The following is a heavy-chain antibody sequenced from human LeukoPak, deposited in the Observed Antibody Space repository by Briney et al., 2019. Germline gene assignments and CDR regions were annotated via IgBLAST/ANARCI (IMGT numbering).Heavy chain of an antibody. CDR2: IYYSGST. D-gene: IGHD5-18*01. CDR1: GGSISSGGYY. CDR3: ARGGQLWLPGLYFDY. Sequence: SETLSLTCTVSGGSISSGGYYWSWIRQHPGKGLEWIGYIYYSGSTYYNPSLKSRVTISVDTSKNQFSLKLSSVTAADTAVYYCARGGQLWLPGLYFDYWGQGTLVTVSS. V-gene: IGHV4-31*03. J-gene: IGHJ4*02.